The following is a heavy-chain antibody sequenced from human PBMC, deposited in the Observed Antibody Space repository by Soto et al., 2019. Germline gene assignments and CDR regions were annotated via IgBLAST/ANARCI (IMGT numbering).Heavy chain of an antibody. Sequence: EVQEVQSGAEVKKPGESLRISCKGFGFRFTNYWINWVRQMPGKGLEWMGRIDPIDSNINYSPSFQGHVTISADKSISTAYLQWSSLKASDTAMYYCASTAITGTTLVFDPWGQGTLVTVSS. V-gene: IGHV5-10-1*03. J-gene: IGHJ5*02. CDR2: IDPIDSNI. CDR1: GFRFTNYW. CDR3: ASTAITGTTLVFDP. D-gene: IGHD1-7*01.